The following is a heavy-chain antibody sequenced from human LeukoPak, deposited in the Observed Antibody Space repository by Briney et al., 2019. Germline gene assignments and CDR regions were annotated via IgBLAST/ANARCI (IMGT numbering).Heavy chain of an antibody. J-gene: IGHJ3*02. V-gene: IGHV4-61*01. CDR2: VYYSGST. D-gene: IGHD3-10*01. CDR3: ARVGSYYDAFDI. Sequence: SETLSLTCTVSGGSVSGGSYYWSWIRQPPGKGLEWIGYVYYSGSTNYNPSLKSRVTISVDTSKNQFSLKLSSVTAADTAVYFCARVGSYYDAFDIWGQGTMVTVSS. CDR1: GGSVSGGSYY.